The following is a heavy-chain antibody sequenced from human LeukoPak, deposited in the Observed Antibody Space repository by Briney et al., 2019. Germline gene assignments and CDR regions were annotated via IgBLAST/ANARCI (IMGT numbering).Heavy chain of an antibody. D-gene: IGHD4-17*01. CDR3: ARQATVAGDF. CDR1: GYSFASYW. CDR2: TYPGDSDT. V-gene: IGHV5-51*01. Sequence: GESLKISCKASGYSFASYWIGWVRQMPGKGLEWMGVTYPGDSDTRYSPSFQGQVTISADKSINTAYLQWSSLKASDTAMYYCARQATVAGDFWGQGTLVTVSS. J-gene: IGHJ4*02.